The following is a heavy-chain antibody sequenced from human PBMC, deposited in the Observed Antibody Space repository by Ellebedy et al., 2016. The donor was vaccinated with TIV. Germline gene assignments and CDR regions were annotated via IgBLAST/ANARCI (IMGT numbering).Heavy chain of an antibody. CDR2: ISSVSDYE. CDR3: AKSGYNSGFEY. Sequence: PGGSLRLSCAASGFSFSSYSMNRVRQAPGEGLEWVSTISSVSDYEYYADSVKGRFTISRDNAKNSLYLQMNSLRAEDTAVYYCAKSGYNSGFEYWGQGTLVTVSS. J-gene: IGHJ4*02. CDR1: GFSFSSYS. V-gene: IGHV3-21*01. D-gene: IGHD5-18*01.